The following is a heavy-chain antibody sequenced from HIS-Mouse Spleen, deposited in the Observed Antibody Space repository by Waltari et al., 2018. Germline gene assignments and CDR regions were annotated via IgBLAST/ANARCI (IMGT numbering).Heavy chain of an antibody. J-gene: IGHJ2*01. CDR3: AREIPYSSSWYDWYFDL. Sequence: QLQLQESGPGLVKPSETLSLTCTVSGGSISSSSYYWGWIRQPPGKGREWIGSIYYSGRTYYNPSLKSRVTISVEPSKNQFSLKLSSVTAADTAVYYCAREIPYSSSWYDWYFDLWGRGTLVTVSS. CDR2: IYYSGRT. D-gene: IGHD6-13*01. CDR1: GGSISSSSYY. V-gene: IGHV4-39*07.